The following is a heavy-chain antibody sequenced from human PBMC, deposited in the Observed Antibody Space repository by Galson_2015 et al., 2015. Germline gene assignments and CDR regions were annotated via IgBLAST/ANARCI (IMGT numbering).Heavy chain of an antibody. J-gene: IGHJ3*02. CDR3: ARFRIMRRGAFDI. D-gene: IGHD1-14*01. CDR2: IYSGGST. CDR1: GFTVSSNY. Sequence: SLRLSCAASGFTVSSNYMSWVRQAPGKGLEWVSVIYSGGSTYYADSVKGRFTISRDNSKNTLYLQMNSLRAEDTAVYYCARFRIMRRGAFDIWGQGTMVTVSS. V-gene: IGHV3-66*02.